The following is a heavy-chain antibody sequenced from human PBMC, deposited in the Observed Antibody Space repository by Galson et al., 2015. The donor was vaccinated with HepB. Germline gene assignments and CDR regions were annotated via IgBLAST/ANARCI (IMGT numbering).Heavy chain of an antibody. J-gene: IGHJ6*02. CDR3: ARAVPYGSGSRYGMDV. V-gene: IGHV1-46*01. CDR2: INPSGGST. CDR1: GYTFTSYY. Sequence: SVKVSCKASGYTFTSYYMHWVRQAPGQGLEWMGIINPSGGSTSYAQKFQGRVTMTRDTSTSTVYMELSSLRSEDTAVYYCARAVPYGSGSRYGMDVWGQGTTVTVSS. D-gene: IGHD3-10*01.